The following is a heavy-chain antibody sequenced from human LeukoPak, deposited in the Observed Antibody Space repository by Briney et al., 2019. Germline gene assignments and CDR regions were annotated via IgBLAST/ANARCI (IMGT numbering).Heavy chain of an antibody. CDR2: ISGSGGST. Sequence: GGSLRLSCAASGFTFSSYAMSWVRQAPGKGLEWVSAISGSGGSTYYADSVRGRFTISRDNSKNTLYLQMNSLRAEDTAVYYCAKDDYDSSGVFDYWGQGTLVTVSS. J-gene: IGHJ4*02. CDR3: AKDDYDSSGVFDY. V-gene: IGHV3-23*01. D-gene: IGHD3-22*01. CDR1: GFTFSSYA.